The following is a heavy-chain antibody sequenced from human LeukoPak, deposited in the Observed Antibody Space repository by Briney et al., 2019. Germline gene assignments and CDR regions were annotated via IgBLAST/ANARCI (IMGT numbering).Heavy chain of an antibody. D-gene: IGHD2-21*02. CDR1: GYSTSSGYY. CDR2: IYHSGST. CDR3: ARSYCGGDCYSP. V-gene: IGHV4-38-2*01. J-gene: IGHJ5*02. Sequence: SETLSLTCAVSGYSTSSGYYWGWIRQPPGKGLEWIGSIYHSGSTYYNPSLKSRVTISVDTSKNQFSLKLSSVTAADTAVYYCARSYCGGDCYSPWSQGTLVTVSS.